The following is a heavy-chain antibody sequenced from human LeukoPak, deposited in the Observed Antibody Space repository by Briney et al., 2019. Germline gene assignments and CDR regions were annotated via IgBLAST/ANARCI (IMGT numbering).Heavy chain of an antibody. CDR3: ARHRYDFWSGSQYYFDY. J-gene: IGHJ4*02. CDR1: GGSISSSSYY. V-gene: IGHV4-39*01. Sequence: SETLSLTCTVSGGSISSSSYYWGWIRQPPGKGLEWIGSINYSGSTYYNPSLKSRVTISVDTSKNQFSLKLSSVTAADTAVYYCARHRYDFWSGSQYYFDYWGQGTLVTVSS. CDR2: INYSGST. D-gene: IGHD3-3*01.